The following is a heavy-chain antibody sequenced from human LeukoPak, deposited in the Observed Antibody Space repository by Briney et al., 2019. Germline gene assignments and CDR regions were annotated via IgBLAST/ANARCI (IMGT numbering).Heavy chain of an antibody. CDR2: ISSSSSYT. Sequence: GGSLRLSCAASGFTFSDYYMSWIRQAPGKGLEGVSYISSSSSYTNYADSVKGRFTISRDNAKNSLYLQMNSLRAEDTAVYYCARDVPLTKNGMDVWGQGTTVTVSS. CDR1: GFTFSDYY. J-gene: IGHJ6*02. V-gene: IGHV3-11*05. CDR3: ARDVPLTKNGMDV. D-gene: IGHD3-10*02.